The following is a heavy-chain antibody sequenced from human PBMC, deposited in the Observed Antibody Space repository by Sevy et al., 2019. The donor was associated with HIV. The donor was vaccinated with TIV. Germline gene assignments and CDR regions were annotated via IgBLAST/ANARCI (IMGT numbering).Heavy chain of an antibody. CDR2: FDPEDGER. CDR1: GYTLTQLS. D-gene: IGHD3-3*01. CDR3: ATGGGYYEGNSGYFDY. V-gene: IGHV1-24*01. Sequence: ASVKVSCKLSGYTLTQLSMHWVRQAPGKGLEWLGSFDPEDGERIYAQKFQGRFTMTEEKFTDTAYMELRSLRSEDTAIYYCATGGGYYEGNSGYFDYWGQGTLVTVSS. J-gene: IGHJ4*02.